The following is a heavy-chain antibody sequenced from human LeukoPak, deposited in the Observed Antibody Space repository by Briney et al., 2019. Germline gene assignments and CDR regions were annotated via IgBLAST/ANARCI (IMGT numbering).Heavy chain of an antibody. CDR2: ISWNSGSI. D-gene: IGHD3-10*01. CDR3: ARIVWFGELLGSFDY. J-gene: IGHJ4*02. CDR1: GFTFDDYA. V-gene: IGHV3-9*01. Sequence: PGGSLRLSCAASGFTFDDYAMHWVRQAPGKGLEWVSGISWNSGSIGYADSVKGRFTISRDNAKNSLYLQMNSLRAEDTAVYYCARIVWFGELLGSFDYWGQGTLVTVSS.